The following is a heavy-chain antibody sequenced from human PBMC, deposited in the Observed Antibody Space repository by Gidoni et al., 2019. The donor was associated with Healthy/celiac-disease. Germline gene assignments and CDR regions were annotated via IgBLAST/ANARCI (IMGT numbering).Heavy chain of an antibody. CDR2: IYYSGRT. D-gene: IGHD2-2*01. CDR1: GGSISSSSYY. J-gene: IGHJ4*02. CDR3: AREIYCSSTSCYAYGRAGEFDY. V-gene: IGHV4-39*07. Sequence: QLQLQESGPGLVKPSATLSLTCTVSGGSISSSSYYWGWIRQPPGKGLEWIGSIYYSGRTYYNPSLKSRVTISVDTSKNQFSLKLSSVTAADTAVYYCAREIYCSSTSCYAYGRAGEFDYWGQGTLVTVSS.